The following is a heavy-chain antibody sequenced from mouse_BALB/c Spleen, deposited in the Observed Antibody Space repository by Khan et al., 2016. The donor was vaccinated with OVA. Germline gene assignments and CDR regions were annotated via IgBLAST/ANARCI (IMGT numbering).Heavy chain of an antibody. Sequence: EVELVESGGDLVKPGGSLKLSCAASGFTFRSYSMSWVRQTPDKRLEWVASISSGGDYTYYPDSVKGRFTISRDNAKNTLYLQMSDLKSEDTAMYYCAVHLTGSFAYWGQGTLVTVSA. CDR1: GFTFRSYS. CDR2: ISSGGDYT. CDR3: AVHLTGSFAY. V-gene: IGHV5-6*01. J-gene: IGHJ3*01. D-gene: IGHD4-1*01.